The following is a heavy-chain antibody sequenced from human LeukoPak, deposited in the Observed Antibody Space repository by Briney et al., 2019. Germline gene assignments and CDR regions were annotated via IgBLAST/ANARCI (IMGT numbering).Heavy chain of an antibody. D-gene: IGHD1-26*01. Sequence: PSETLSLTCTVSGGSISSYYWSWIRQPPGKGLEWIGYISYGGATSYNPSLKRRVTISVDSPKNRFSLRLSSLTAADTALYYCARHGGILDYFDYWGPGSLVTVSS. CDR2: ISYGGAT. CDR1: GGSISSYY. J-gene: IGHJ4*02. V-gene: IGHV4-59*08. CDR3: ARHGGILDYFDY.